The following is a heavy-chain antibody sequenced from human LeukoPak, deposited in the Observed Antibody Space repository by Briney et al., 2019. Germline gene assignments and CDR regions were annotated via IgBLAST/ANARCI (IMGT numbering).Heavy chain of an antibody. CDR1: GFTFSTYT. J-gene: IGHJ4*02. CDR3: ARVGGGSYSSDF. Sequence: GGCLRLSCAASGFTFSTYTMNWVRPAPGKGLEWVSSISSGSSYIYYADSVKGRFTISRDNANNSLYLQMNSLRADDTSVYYCARVGGGSYSSDFWGQGTLVTVSS. CDR2: ISSGSSYI. D-gene: IGHD1-26*01. V-gene: IGHV3-21*01.